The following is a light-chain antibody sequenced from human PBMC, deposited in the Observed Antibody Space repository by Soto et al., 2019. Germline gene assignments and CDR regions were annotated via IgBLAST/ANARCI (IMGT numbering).Light chain of an antibody. CDR3: QQYNNRPYT. Sequence: EIVMTQSTATLSVSPGERATLSCRASQSVSSNLAWYQQKPGQAPRLLIYGASTRATGIPARCSGSGSGREFTLPISSLHSEDVAGYYCQQYNNRPYTFGPWTKVDSK. CDR2: GAS. V-gene: IGKV3-15*01. CDR1: QSVSSN. J-gene: IGKJ3*01.